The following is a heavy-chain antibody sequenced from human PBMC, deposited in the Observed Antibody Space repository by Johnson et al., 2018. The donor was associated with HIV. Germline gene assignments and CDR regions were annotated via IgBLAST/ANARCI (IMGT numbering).Heavy chain of an antibody. CDR3: AREETTAPAAFDI. V-gene: IGHV3-66*03. CDR2: IYSGGST. D-gene: IGHD4-17*01. CDR1: GFTVSSNY. Sequence: VQLVESGGGLIQPGGSLRLSCAASGFTVSSNYMSWVRQAPGKGLEWVSVIYSGGSTYYENSGKGRFTISRDNSKKTLYLQMGNLRADDMAVYYCAREETTAPAAFDIWGQGTIVTVSS. J-gene: IGHJ3*02.